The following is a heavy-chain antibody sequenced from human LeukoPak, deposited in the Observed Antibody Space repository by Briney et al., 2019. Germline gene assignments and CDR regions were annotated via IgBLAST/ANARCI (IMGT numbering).Heavy chain of an antibody. CDR2: ISGSGGST. D-gene: IGHD5-18*01. CDR3: ARDLSGVTGYTYGRGIDY. V-gene: IGHV3-23*01. CDR1: GFTFSSYA. Sequence: GGSLRLSCAASGFTFSSYAMSWVRQAPGKGLEWVSAISGSGGSTYYADSVKGRFTISRDNAKTSLYLQMNSLRAEDTAVYYCARDLSGVTGYTYGRGIDYWGQGTLVTVSS. J-gene: IGHJ4*02.